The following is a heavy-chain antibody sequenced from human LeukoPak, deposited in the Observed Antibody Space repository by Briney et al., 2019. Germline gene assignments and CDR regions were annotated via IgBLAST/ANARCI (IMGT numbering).Heavy chain of an antibody. CDR2: INHSGST. Sequence: PSETLSLTCAVYGGSFSGYYWSWIRQPPGKGLKWIGEINHSGSTNYNPSLKSRVTISVDTSKNQFSLKLSSVTAADTAVYYCARGRYSSSWYYFDYWGQGTLVTVSS. CDR3: ARGRYSSSWYYFDY. D-gene: IGHD6-13*01. CDR1: GGSFSGYY. J-gene: IGHJ4*02. V-gene: IGHV4-34*01.